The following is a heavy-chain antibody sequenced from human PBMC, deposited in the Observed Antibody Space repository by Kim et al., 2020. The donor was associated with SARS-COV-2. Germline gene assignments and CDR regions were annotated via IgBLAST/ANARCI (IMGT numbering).Heavy chain of an antibody. J-gene: IGHJ4*02. CDR3: AADGGALSSSWGPFDY. CDR1: GFTFTSSA. D-gene: IGHD6-13*01. Sequence: SVKVSCKASGFTFTSSAVQWVRQARGQRLEWIGWIVVGSGNTNYAQKFQERVTITRDMSTSTAYMELSSLRSEDTAVYYCAADGGALSSSWGPFDYWGQGTLVTVSS. CDR2: IVVGSGNT. V-gene: IGHV1-58*01.